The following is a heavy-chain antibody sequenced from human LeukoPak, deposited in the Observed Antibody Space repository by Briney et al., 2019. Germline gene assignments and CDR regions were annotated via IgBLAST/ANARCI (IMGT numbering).Heavy chain of an antibody. CDR3: ARGPGIAVAGVFDY. CDR2: LSGYTGHT. D-gene: IGHD6-19*01. V-gene: IGHV1-18*04. CDR1: GYTFTSYG. J-gene: IGHJ4*02. Sequence: ASAKVSCKASGYTFTSYGINWVRQDPGQGLEWLGWLSGYTGHTNYVQKIQGRVTMTTDTSTNTAYMELRSLRSDDTAVYYCARGPGIAVAGVFDYWGQGSLVTVSS.